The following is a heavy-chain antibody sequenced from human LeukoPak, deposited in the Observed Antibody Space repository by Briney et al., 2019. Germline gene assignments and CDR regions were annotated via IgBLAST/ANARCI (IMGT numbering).Heavy chain of an antibody. CDR1: GFTFSSYS. CDR2: ISSSSSYI. J-gene: IGHJ5*02. Sequence: PGGSLRLSCAASGFTFSSYSMNWVRQAPGKGLEWVSSISSSSSYIYCADSVKGRFTISRDNAKNSLYLQMNSLRAEDTAVYYCARDNVKTAFDPWGQGTLVTVSS. V-gene: IGHV3-21*01. CDR3: ARDNVKTAFDP. D-gene: IGHD1-1*01.